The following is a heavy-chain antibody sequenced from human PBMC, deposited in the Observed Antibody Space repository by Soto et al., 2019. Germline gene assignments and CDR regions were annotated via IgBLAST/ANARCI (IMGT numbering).Heavy chain of an antibody. CDR3: ARDRAPRDTAMVDDAFDI. D-gene: IGHD5-18*01. CDR2: IYYSGST. V-gene: IGHV4-59*12. J-gene: IGHJ3*02. Sequence: SETLSLTCTVSGGSISSYYWSWIRQPPGKGLEWIGYIYYSGSTNYNPSLKSRVTISVDTSKNQFSLKLSSVTAADTAVYYCARDRAPRDTAMVDDAFDIWGQGTMVTVSS. CDR1: GGSISSYY.